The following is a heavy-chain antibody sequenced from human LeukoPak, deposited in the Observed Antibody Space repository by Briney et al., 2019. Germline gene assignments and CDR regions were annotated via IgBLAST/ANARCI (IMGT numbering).Heavy chain of an antibody. CDR3: ARVRGTYYDFWSGYPTLDYYYYMDV. D-gene: IGHD3-3*01. CDR2: IYYSGST. CDR1: GGPIRRYY. J-gene: IGHJ6*03. Sequence: SETLSLTCTVSGGPIRRYYGSWIRHPPGKGVEGLGYIYYSGSTNHNPSLKSRVTISVDTSKNQFSLKLSSVTAADTAVYYCARVRGTYYDFWSGYPTLDYYYYMDVWGKGTTVTVSS. V-gene: IGHV4-59*01.